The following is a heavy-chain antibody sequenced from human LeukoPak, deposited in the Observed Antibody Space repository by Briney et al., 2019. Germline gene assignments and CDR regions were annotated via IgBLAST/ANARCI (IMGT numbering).Heavy chain of an antibody. D-gene: IGHD3-16*01. Sequence: GGSLRLSCAASGFTFSTYDMHWVRQAPGKGLEWVAVISYGGSNKYYADSVKGRFTISRDNSKNTLYLQMNSLRAEDTAVYYCAKDWAQGGGYWGQGTLVTVSS. CDR3: AKDWAQGGGY. CDR2: ISYGGSNK. V-gene: IGHV3-30*18. CDR1: GFTFSTYD. J-gene: IGHJ4*02.